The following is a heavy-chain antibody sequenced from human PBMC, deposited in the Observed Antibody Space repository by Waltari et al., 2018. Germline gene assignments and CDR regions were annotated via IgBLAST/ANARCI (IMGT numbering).Heavy chain of an antibody. J-gene: IGHJ6*02. CDR2: IYHSGST. Sequence: QVQLQESGPGLVKPSETLSLTCAVSGYSISSGYYWAWIRQPPGKGLEWIGSIYHSGSTYDNPSLKSRSAISVDTSKNRFSLKLSSVPAADTAVYYCAVARAAYYYYGMDVWGQGTTVTVSS. D-gene: IGHD2-15*01. CDR3: AVARAAYYYYGMDV. V-gene: IGHV4-38-2*01. CDR1: GYSISSGYY.